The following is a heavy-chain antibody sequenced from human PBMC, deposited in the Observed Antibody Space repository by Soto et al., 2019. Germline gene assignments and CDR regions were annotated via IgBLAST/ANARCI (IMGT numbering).Heavy chain of an antibody. J-gene: IGHJ4*02. V-gene: IGHV3-23*01. Sequence: GGSLRLSCAASGFSLRSYAMSWVRQIPGKGLEWVSSLSGSVAGAYYADSVRGRFTISRDDSQNMLFLQMNYLRAEDTAVYYSAQDSTFRSSWYVGPYNFDYGGQGVPVTVSS. CDR1: GFSLRSYA. CDR3: AQDSTFRSSWYVGPYNFDY. CDR2: LSGSVAGA. D-gene: IGHD3-16*01.